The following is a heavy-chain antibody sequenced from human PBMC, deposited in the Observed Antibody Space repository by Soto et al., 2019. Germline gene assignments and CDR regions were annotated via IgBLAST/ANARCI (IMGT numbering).Heavy chain of an antibody. CDR2: IYYSGST. CDR1: GGSISSYY. Sequence: QVQLQESGPGLVKPSETLSLTCTVSGGSISSYYWSWIRQPPGKGLEWIGYIYYSGSTNYNPSLNSRVTISVHTSKNQFSLKLSSVTAAAPAVYYCARARYCSGGSCYSYYYGMDVWGQGTTVTVSS. CDR3: ARARYCSGGSCYSYYYGMDV. J-gene: IGHJ6*02. D-gene: IGHD2-15*01. V-gene: IGHV4-59*01.